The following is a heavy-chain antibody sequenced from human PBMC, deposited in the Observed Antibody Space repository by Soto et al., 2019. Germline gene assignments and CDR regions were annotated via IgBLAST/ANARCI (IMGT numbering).Heavy chain of an antibody. D-gene: IGHD3-3*01. CDR1: GGTFSSYN. V-gene: IGHV1-69*13. Sequence: SMEVSRKASGGTFSSYNIRWVRQAPRQGLEGKGKSIPIFGIANYAQKFQGRVTITADESTSTAYMELSSLRSEDTAVYYCARAKSSGFQRIYDFWSGHYYYYGMDVWGQGTTVTVSS. CDR2: SIPIFGIA. CDR3: ARAKSSGFQRIYDFWSGHYYYYGMDV. J-gene: IGHJ6*02.